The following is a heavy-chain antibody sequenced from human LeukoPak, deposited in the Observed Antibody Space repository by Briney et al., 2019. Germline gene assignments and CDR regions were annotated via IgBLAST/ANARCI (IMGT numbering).Heavy chain of an antibody. CDR1: GFTFSSYA. V-gene: IGHV3-23*01. D-gene: IGHD3-16*01. J-gene: IGHJ6*03. Sequence: GSLRLSCAASGFTFSSYAMSWVRQAPGKGLEWVSAISGSGGSTYYADSVKGRFTISRDNSKNKLYLQMNSLRDEDTAVYYCAKDPTRGITPLYMDVWGKGTTVTVSS. CDR2: ISGSGGST. CDR3: AKDPTRGITPLYMDV.